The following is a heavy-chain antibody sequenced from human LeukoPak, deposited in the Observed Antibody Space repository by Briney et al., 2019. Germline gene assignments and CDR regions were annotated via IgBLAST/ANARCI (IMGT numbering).Heavy chain of an antibody. Sequence: SETLSLTCTVSGGSISSYYWSWIRQPPGKGLEWIGHIYDDGSTKYSPSLQSRLILSVDTSKNHFSLKLSSVTAADTAVYYCARYSGNPTWFFDYWGQGTLVTVSS. V-gene: IGHV4-59*01. CDR1: GGSISSYY. J-gene: IGHJ4*02. CDR2: IYDDGST. D-gene: IGHD1-26*01. CDR3: ARYSGNPTWFFDY.